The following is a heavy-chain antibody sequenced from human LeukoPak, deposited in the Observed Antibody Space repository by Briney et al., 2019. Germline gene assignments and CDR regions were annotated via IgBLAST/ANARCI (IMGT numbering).Heavy chain of an antibody. V-gene: IGHV3-23*01. CDR1: GFAFSSYA. Sequence: GGSLRLSCAASGFAFSSYAMSWVRQAPGKGLEWVSAISGSGGSTYYADSVKGRFTISRDNSKNTLYLQMNSLRAEDTAVYYCAKQVSSSPEGRDYYYYGMDVWGQGTTVTVSS. D-gene: IGHD6-13*01. CDR3: AKQVSSSPEGRDYYYYGMDV. CDR2: ISGSGGST. J-gene: IGHJ6*02.